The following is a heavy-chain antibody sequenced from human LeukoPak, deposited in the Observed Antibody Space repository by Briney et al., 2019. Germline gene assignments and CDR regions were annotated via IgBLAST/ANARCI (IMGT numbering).Heavy chain of an antibody. CDR1: GNTFTDYF. V-gene: IGHV1-2*02. CDR3: ASLDAFDM. Sequence: ASVTVSCKASGNTFTDYFIHWVRQAPGQGLEWMGWVNPNSGGTNYAQKFQGRVTMTRDTSISTTYMELSRLRSDDTAMYYCASLDAFDMWGQGTMVTVSS. J-gene: IGHJ3*02. CDR2: VNPNSGGT.